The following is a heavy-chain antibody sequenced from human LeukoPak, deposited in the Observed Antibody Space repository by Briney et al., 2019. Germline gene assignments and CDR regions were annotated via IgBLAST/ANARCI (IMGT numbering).Heavy chain of an antibody. J-gene: IGHJ4*02. D-gene: IGHD2-15*01. CDR2: ISGNFIST. CDR3: AASKDTACGPY. V-gene: IGHV3-23*01. Sequence: GGCLRPSCAASGFTFTNYAMSWVRQAPGKGLEWVSGISGNFISTYYADSSKGRSTISRNNPKSTLYLKIAGLRADDPSAYYGAASKDTACGPYRGQGTLVTVSS. CDR1: GFTFTNYA.